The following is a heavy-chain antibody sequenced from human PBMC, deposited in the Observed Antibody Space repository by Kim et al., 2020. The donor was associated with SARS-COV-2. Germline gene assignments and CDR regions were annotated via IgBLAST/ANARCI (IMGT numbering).Heavy chain of an antibody. J-gene: IGHJ4*02. CDR3: AKVRVAAAGSEDYYFDY. Sequence: VKGRFTISRDNAKNSLYLQMNSLRAEDTAVYYCAKVRVAAAGSEDYYFDYWGQGTLVTVSS. D-gene: IGHD6-13*01. V-gene: IGHV3-11*01.